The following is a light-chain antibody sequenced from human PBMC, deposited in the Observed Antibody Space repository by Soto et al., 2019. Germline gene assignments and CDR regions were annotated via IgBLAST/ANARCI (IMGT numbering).Light chain of an antibody. CDR1: ERLSSVY. CDR2: GAS. CDR3: QQYGGSPPIT. V-gene: IGKV3-20*01. J-gene: IGKJ5*01. Sequence: EIVLTQSPGTLSLSPGERATLSCRASERLSSVYLAWYQQRPGQPPRLLIYGASNRATGIPDRFSGSGSGTDFTLIINRLEPEDVAIYYCQQYGGSPPITFGQGTRLEIK.